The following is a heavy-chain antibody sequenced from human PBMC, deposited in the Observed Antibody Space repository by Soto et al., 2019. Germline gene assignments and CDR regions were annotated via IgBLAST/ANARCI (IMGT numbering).Heavy chain of an antibody. CDR3: ARGLERELVY. V-gene: IGHV3-30-3*01. CDR1: GFTFSSYA. J-gene: IGHJ4*02. D-gene: IGHD1-1*01. Sequence: QVQLVESGGGVVQPGRSLRLSCAASGFTFSSYAMHWVRQAPGKGLEWVAVISYDGSNKYYADSVKGRFTISRDNSKNTLYLQKNSLRAEDTAVYYCARGLERELVYWGQGTLVTVSS. CDR2: ISYDGSNK.